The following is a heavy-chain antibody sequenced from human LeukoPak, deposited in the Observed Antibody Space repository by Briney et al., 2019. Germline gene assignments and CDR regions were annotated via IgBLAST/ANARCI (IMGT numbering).Heavy chain of an antibody. CDR3: ARDRSVVVAATPNSYYYGMDV. D-gene: IGHD2-15*01. CDR1: GGTFSSYA. CDR2: IIPILGIA. Sequence: ASVKVSCKASGGTFSSYATSWVRQAPGQGLEWMGRIIPILGIANYAQKFQGRVTITADKSTSTAYMELSSLRSEDTAVYYCARDRSVVVAATPNSYYYGMDVWGQGTTVTVSS. V-gene: IGHV1-69*04. J-gene: IGHJ6*02.